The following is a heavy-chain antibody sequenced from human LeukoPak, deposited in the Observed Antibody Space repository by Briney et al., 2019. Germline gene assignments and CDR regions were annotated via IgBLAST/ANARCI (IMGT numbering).Heavy chain of an antibody. CDR3: ARERYDSSGYFDY. CDR1: GFTFSSYW. D-gene: IGHD3-22*01. Sequence: GGSLRLSCAASGFTFSSYWMTWVRQAPGKGLEWVANIKQDGSDKYYVDSVKGRFTISRDNAKNSLYLQMNSLRTEDTAVYYCARERYDSSGYFDYWGQGTLVTVSS. V-gene: IGHV3-7*03. CDR2: IKQDGSDK. J-gene: IGHJ4*02.